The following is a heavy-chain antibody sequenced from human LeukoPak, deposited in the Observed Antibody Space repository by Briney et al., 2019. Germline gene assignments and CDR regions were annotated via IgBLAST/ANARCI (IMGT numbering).Heavy chain of an antibody. Sequence: ASVKVSCKASGYTFTSYDINWVGQPTGQGLEWMGWMNPNSCNTGYAQKFQGRVTVTRNTSISTAYMEQSSLRSEDTAVYYCARVKAGKLELRRGFDYWGQGTLVTVSS. CDR1: GYTFTSYD. V-gene: IGHV1-8*01. CDR3: ARVKAGKLELRRGFDY. D-gene: IGHD1-7*01. J-gene: IGHJ4*02. CDR2: MNPNSCNT.